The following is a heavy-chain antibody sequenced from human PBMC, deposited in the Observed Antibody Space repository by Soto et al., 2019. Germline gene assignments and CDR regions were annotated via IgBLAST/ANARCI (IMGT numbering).Heavy chain of an antibody. CDR2: ILVGGST. V-gene: IGHV3-23*01. CDR3: AKATATGGGAFDI. CDR1: GFICSSYX. D-gene: IGHD2-8*02. Sequence: PGGSLRLSCAASGFICSSYXMSWVRQAPGKGLEWVSTILVGGSTHYEDSVKGRFTISRDRSKNTLYLQMNSLTAGDTAMYYCAKATATGGGAFDICGQGTMVTVSS. J-gene: IGHJ3*02.